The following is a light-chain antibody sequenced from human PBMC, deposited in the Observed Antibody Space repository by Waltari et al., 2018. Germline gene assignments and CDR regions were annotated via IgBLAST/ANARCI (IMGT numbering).Light chain of an antibody. Sequence: QSALPQPASVSGSPGQAITISCTGTSTNVGGYNLVSWYRQYPGKAPELMIFGVSERPSGISNRLSGSKSGNTATLTISGLQAEDEADYYCLSYSGRSDYVFGTGTRV. CDR1: STNVGGYNL. CDR2: GVS. CDR3: LSYSGRSDYV. J-gene: IGLJ1*01. V-gene: IGLV2-23*02.